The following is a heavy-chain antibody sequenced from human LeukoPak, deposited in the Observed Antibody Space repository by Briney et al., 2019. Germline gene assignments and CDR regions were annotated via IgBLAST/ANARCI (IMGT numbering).Heavy chain of an antibody. Sequence: KPGGSLRLSCAAPGFTFSSYSMNWVRQAPGKGLEWVSSISSSSSYIYYADSVKGRFTISRDNAKNSLYLQMNSLRAEDTAVYYCARASVAGTYFDYWGQGTLVTVSS. CDR2: ISSSSSYI. CDR3: ARASVAGTYFDY. CDR1: GFTFSSYS. V-gene: IGHV3-21*01. J-gene: IGHJ4*02. D-gene: IGHD6-19*01.